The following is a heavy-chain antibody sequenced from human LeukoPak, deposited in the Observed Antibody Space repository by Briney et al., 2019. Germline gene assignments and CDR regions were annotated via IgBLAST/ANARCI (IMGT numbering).Heavy chain of an antibody. CDR1: GYTLTELS. CDR2: FDPEDGET. V-gene: IGHV1-24*01. Sequence: SVKVSCKVSGYTLTELSMHWVRQAPGKGLEWMGGFDPEDGETIYAQKFQGRLTMTEDTSTDTAYMELSSLRSEDTAVYYCATEYCSGGSCYSSEYFQHWGQGTVVTVSS. D-gene: IGHD2-15*01. J-gene: IGHJ1*01. CDR3: ATEYCSGGSCYSSEYFQH.